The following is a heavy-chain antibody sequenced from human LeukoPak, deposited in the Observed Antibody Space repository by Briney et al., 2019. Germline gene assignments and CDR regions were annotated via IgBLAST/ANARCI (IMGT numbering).Heavy chain of an antibody. D-gene: IGHD3-10*01. CDR1: GYTFSNSG. J-gene: IGHJ5*02. CDR2: INAGNGNR. Sequence: ASVMVSCKTSGYTFSNSGLHWVRQAPGQSLEWMGWINAGNGNRKYSQKFQDRLTITRDTSASTVYMELNSLKSEDTAMYFCARGRGLIGTSRFDPWGQGTLVIVSS. CDR3: ARGRGLIGTSRFDP. V-gene: IGHV1-3*01.